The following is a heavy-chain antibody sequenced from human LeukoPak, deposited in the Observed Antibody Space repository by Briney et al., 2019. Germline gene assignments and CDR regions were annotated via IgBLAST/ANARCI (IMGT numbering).Heavy chain of an antibody. CDR1: GFTFSSSA. V-gene: IGHV3-23*01. D-gene: IGHD1-26*01. CDR2: ISDTGRLS. J-gene: IGHJ4*02. CDR3: AKKWGVGTTTLDYFDY. Sequence: GGSLRLSCAASGFTFSSSAMSWVRQAPGKGLEWVAAISDTGRLSYCADSVNGRFTISRDNSKNTLSLQMNSLRAADTAVYYCAKKWGVGTTTLDYFDYWGQGTLVTVSS.